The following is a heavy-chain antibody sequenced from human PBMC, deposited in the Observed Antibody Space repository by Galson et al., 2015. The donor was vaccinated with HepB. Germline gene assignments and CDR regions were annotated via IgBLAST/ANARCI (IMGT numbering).Heavy chain of an antibody. CDR1: GFTFKNYG. J-gene: IGHJ6*02. Sequence: SLRLSCAASGFTFKNYGMTWVRQAPGKGLEWVAVISYDSTDKYYADSVKGRFTISRDSSKNLLFLRMNSLRAEDTAVYYCAKVKDNYSIHYYGVDVWGQGTTVIVSS. CDR2: ISYDSTDK. V-gene: IGHV3-30*18. CDR3: AKVKDNYSIHYYGVDV. D-gene: IGHD4-11*01.